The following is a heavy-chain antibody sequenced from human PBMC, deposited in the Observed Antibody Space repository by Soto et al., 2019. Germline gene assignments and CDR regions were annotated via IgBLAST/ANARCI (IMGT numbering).Heavy chain of an antibody. V-gene: IGHV4-39*01. D-gene: IGHD2-8*01. CDR3: TRYDSYYYGMDV. J-gene: IGHJ6*02. CDR2: IHYSGST. Sequence: QVQLQESGPGLVKPSETLSLTCTVSDVSISSSRYYWGWIRQPPGKGLEWIATIHYSGSTYYNPSLKSRVTISMDTSKNQFSLRLNSVTAADTAVYYCTRYDSYYYGMDVWGQGTTVTVSS. CDR1: DVSISSSRYY.